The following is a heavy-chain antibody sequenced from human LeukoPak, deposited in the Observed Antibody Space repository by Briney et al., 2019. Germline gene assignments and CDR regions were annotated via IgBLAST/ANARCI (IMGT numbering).Heavy chain of an antibody. CDR3: ARTLIAVAAAFDY. CDR1: GFTFSSYS. J-gene: IGHJ4*02. CDR2: ISSSSSYI. V-gene: IGHV3-21*01. Sequence: GGSLRLSCAASGFTFSSYSMNWVRQAPGKGLEWVSSISSSSSYIYYADSVKGRFTISRDNAKNSLYLQMNSLRAEDTAVYYCARTLIAVAAAFDYWGRGTLVTVSS. D-gene: IGHD6-19*01.